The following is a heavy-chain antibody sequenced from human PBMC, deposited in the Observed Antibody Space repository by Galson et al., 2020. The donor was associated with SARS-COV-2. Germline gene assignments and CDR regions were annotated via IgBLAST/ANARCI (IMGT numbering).Heavy chain of an antibody. CDR2: MYYTGAT. D-gene: IGHD6-19*01. CDR3: VRLGCGSYGGGLCDS. V-gene: IGHV4-39*01. Sequence: PQTMSLTCTVSGDSITSRSSYWGWIRQPPGAGLEWIVSMYYTGATNYNPSPKSRVTISGDTTRNQFSLKMRSVTAADTAVYHCVRLGCGSYGGGLCDSWGRGALVIVAS. CDR1: GDSITSRSSY. J-gene: IGHJ4*02.